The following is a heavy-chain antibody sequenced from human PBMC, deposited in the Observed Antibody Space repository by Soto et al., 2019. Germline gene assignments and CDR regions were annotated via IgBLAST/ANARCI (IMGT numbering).Heavy chain of an antibody. J-gene: IGHJ4*02. D-gene: IGHD3-22*01. CDR1: GYTLTELS. CDR2: FDPEDGET. V-gene: IGHV1-24*01. CDR3: ATERTYYYDSSGYSYYFDY. Sequence: ASVKVSCKVSGYTLTELSMHWVRQAPGKGLEWVGGFDPEDGETIYAQKFQGRVTMTEDTSTDTAYMELSSLRSEDTAVYYCATERTYYYDSSGYSYYFDYWGQGTLVTVSS.